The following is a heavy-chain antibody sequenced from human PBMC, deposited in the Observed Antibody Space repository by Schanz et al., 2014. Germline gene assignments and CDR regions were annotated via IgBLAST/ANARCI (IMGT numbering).Heavy chain of an antibody. Sequence: QVHLVQSGAEVKKPGSSVKVSCKASGGTFSSFGINWVRQAPGQGLEWMGRIIPVLAIADYAQKFQGRVTITADKSTSTASMELSSLRSEDTAVYYCARGPSQGYSYGHNIGAYYYGMDVWGQGTTVTVSS. CDR2: IIPVLAIA. D-gene: IGHD5-18*01. J-gene: IGHJ6*02. V-gene: IGHV1-69*04. CDR1: GGTFSSFG. CDR3: ARGPSQGYSYGHNIGAYYYGMDV.